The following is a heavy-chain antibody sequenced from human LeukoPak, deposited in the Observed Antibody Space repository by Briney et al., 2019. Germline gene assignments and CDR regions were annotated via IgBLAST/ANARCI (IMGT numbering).Heavy chain of an antibody. CDR2: IKEDGSEI. CDR3: ARDRGYSSFDY. V-gene: IGHV3-7*01. CDR1: AFTFSNYW. Sequence: GGSLRLSCAASAFTFSNYWMSWVRQAPGKGLELVANIKEDGSEINYVDSVKGRFTISRDNAKNSLYLQMNNLTVDDTDVYYCARDRGYSSFDYWGEGTLVTVSS. D-gene: IGHD4-23*01. J-gene: IGHJ4*02.